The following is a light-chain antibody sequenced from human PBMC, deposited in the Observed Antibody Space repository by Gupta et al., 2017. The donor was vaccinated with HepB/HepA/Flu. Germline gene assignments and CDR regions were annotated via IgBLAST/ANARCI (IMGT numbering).Light chain of an antibody. CDR2: TNN. J-gene: IGLJ2*01. CDR3: AAWDDSLNGLV. CDR1: SSNIGSNA. V-gene: IGLV1-44*01. Sequence: QSVLTQPPSASGTPGQRVTISCSGGSSNIGSNALNWYQHLPGTAPKLLIYTNNQRSSGVPDRFSGSKSGTSASLATSGLQSDDEADYYCAAWDDSLNGLVFGGGTKLTVL.